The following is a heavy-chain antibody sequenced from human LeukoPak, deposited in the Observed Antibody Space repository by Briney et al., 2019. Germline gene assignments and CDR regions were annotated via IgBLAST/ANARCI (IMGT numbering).Heavy chain of an antibody. J-gene: IGHJ4*02. CDR3: AKAFFSGSGGNHKHFDS. V-gene: IGHV3-64*04. D-gene: IGHD3-10*01. CDR1: GFSFSNYA. CDR2: ISSDGGST. Sequence: GGSLRLSCAASGFSFSNYAMHWVRQAPGKGLEYVSAISSDGGSTYYANSVKGRFHISRDDSKSTLFLQMNSLRAEDTAVYYCAKAFFSGSGGNHKHFDSWGQGTLVTVSS.